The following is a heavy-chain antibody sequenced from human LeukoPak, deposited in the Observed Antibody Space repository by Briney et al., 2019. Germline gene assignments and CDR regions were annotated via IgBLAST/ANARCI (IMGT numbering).Heavy chain of an antibody. CDR3: ARASGHSLLYYFDY. CDR1: GFTFSSYA. V-gene: IGHV3-30*04. Sequence: GGSLRLSCAASGFTFSSYAMHWVRQPPGKGLEWVAVISYDGSNKYYADSVKGRFTISRDNSKNTLYLQMNSLRAEDTAVYYCARASGHSLLYYFDYWGQGTLVTVSS. CDR2: ISYDGSNK. J-gene: IGHJ4*02. D-gene: IGHD3-10*01.